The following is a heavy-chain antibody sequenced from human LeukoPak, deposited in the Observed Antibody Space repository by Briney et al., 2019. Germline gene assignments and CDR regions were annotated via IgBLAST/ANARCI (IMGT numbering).Heavy chain of an antibody. D-gene: IGHD4-17*01. Sequence: PGGSLRLSYAASGFTFSSYHMNWVRQAPGKGLEWVSYISGSGDIIYYADSLKGRFTISRDNTENSLYLQMNSLRAEDTAVYYCARCYGDCVFEYWGQGTLVTVSS. CDR1: GFTFSSYH. J-gene: IGHJ4*02. CDR3: ARCYGDCVFEY. V-gene: IGHV3-48*03. CDR2: ISGSGDII.